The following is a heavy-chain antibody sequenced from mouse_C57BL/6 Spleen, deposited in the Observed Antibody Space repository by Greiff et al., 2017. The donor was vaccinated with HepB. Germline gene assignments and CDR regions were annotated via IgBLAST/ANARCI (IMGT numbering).Heavy chain of an antibody. CDR1: GYSITSGYY. Sequence: EVKLQESGPGLVKPSQSLSLTCSVTGYSITSGYYWNWMRQFPGNKLEWMGYISYDGSNNYNPSLKNRISITRDTSKNQFFLKLNSVTTEDTATYYCARDDGYYWGQGTLVTVSA. J-gene: IGHJ3*01. CDR3: ARDDGYY. D-gene: IGHD2-3*01. V-gene: IGHV3-6*01. CDR2: ISYDGSN.